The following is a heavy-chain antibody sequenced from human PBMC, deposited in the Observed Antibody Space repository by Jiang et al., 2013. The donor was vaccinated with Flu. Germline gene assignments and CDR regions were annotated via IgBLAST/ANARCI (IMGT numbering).Heavy chain of an antibody. Sequence: RLSCAASGFTFSSYGMHWVRQAPGKGLEWVAVISYDGSNKYYADSVKGRFTISRDNSKNTLYLQMNSLRAEDTAVYYCAKNKEDIVLMGRDYYYYYMDVWGKGTTVTVSS. CDR1: GFTFSSYG. CDR2: ISYDGSNK. J-gene: IGHJ6*03. CDR3: AKNKEDIVLMGRDYYYYYMDV. D-gene: IGHD2-8*01. V-gene: IGHV3-30*18.